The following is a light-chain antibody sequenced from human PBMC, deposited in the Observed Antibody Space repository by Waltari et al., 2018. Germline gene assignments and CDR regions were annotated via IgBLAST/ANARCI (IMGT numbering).Light chain of an antibody. CDR3: QTGGHGTWV. J-gene: IGLJ3*02. CDR1: SGYSSNV. Sequence: QLVLTQSPSASASLGASVKLTCTLSSGYSSNVIAWLQQQPEKGPRYLMRVNSDGSHSRGDEIPDRFSGSSSGAERYLTISSLQSEDEADYYCQTGGHGTWVFGGGTKLTVL. CDR2: VNSDGSH. V-gene: IGLV4-69*01.